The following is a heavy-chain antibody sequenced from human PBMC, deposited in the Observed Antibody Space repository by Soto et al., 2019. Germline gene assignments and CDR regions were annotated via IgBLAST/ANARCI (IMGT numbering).Heavy chain of an antibody. D-gene: IGHD2-8*01. V-gene: IGHV4-31*03. CDR1: GGSISSGGYY. CDR2: IYYSGST. CDR3: AGARGYCTNGVCYRPWYFDL. Sequence: SETLSLTCTVSGGSISSGGYYWSWIRQHPGKGLEWIGYIYYSGSTYYNPSLKSRVTISVDTSKNQFSLKLSSVTAADTAVYYCAGARGYCTNGVCYRPWYFDLWGRGTLVTVSS. J-gene: IGHJ2*01.